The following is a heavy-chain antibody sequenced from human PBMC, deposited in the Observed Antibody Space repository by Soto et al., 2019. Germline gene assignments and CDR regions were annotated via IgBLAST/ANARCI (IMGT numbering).Heavy chain of an antibody. D-gene: IGHD5-12*01. Sequence: SETLSLTCRLSGGSFSPNYWGWFRQSPGKGLEWVGYIYYSGNTSYNPSLKSRVTMSVDTSKSHFSLKLISVTAADTAKYFCAREGNLGRWLQPLDCRGQRTLDTVSS. CDR1: GGSFSPNY. CDR2: IYYSGNT. J-gene: IGHJ4*02. CDR3: AREGNLGRWLQPLDC. V-gene: IGHV4-59*01.